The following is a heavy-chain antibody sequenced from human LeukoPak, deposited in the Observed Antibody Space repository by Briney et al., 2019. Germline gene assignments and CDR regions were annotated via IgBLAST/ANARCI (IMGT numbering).Heavy chain of an antibody. Sequence: PGGSLRLSCAASRFTFSSYAMSWVRQAPGKGLEWVSSISSSSRYIDYADSVKGRFTISRDNAKNTLYLQMNSLRAEDTAVYSCAREGFGYSYGAWGQGTLVSVSS. CDR3: AREGFGYSYGA. CDR2: ISSSSRYI. J-gene: IGHJ5*02. D-gene: IGHD5-18*01. V-gene: IGHV3-21*06. CDR1: RFTFSSYA.